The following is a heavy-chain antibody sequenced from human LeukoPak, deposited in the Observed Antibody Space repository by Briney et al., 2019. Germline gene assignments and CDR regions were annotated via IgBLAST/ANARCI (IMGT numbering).Heavy chain of an antibody. D-gene: IGHD3-16*01. J-gene: IGHJ4*02. CDR1: GFTFSSYG. V-gene: IGHV3-30*18. CDR2: ISYDGSNK. Sequence: GRSLRLSCAASGFTFSSYGMHWVRQAPGKGLEWVAVISYDGSNKYYADSVKGRFTISRDNSKSTLYLQMNSLRAEDTAVYYCAKTLWGPRSCPDYWGQGTLVTVSS. CDR3: AKTLWGPRSCPDY.